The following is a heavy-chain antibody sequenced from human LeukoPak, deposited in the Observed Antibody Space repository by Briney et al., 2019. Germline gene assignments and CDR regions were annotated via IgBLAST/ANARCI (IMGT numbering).Heavy chain of an antibody. CDR3: ARDRTRDGYNQGRVFDY. D-gene: IGHD5-24*01. V-gene: IGHV3-7*01. CDR2: IKQDGSEK. CDR1: GFTFSSYW. Sequence: PGGSLRLSCAASGFTFSSYWMSWVRQAPGKGLEWVANIKQDGSEKYYVDSVKGRFTISRDNSKNTLYLQMNSLRAEDTAVYYCARDRTRDGYNQGRVFDYWGQGTLVTVSS. J-gene: IGHJ4*02.